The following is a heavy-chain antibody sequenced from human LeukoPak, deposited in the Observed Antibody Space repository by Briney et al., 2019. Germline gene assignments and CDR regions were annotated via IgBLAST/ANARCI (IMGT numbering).Heavy chain of an antibody. D-gene: IGHD2-8*01. J-gene: IGHJ5*02. V-gene: IGHV4-34*01. CDR1: GGSFSGYY. Sequence: SETLSLTCAVYGGSFSGYYWSWIRQPPGKGLEWIGEFNLSGRTNYTPSLKSRVTISVDTSKNQFSLKLSSVTAADTAVYYCARGGGRYCTNGVCYTSSRAFLYWFDPWGQGTLVTVSS. CDR3: ARGGGRYCTNGVCYTSSRAFLYWFDP. CDR2: FNLSGRT.